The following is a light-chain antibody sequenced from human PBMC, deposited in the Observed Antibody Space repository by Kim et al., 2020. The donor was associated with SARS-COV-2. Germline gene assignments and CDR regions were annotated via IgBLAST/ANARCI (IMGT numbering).Light chain of an antibody. CDR2: LNSDGSH. Sequence: QPVLTQSPSASASLGASVRLTCTLSSGHSSYPIAWYQQQPEKGPRYLMKLNSDGSHSTGDGIPDRFSGSSSGAERYLTISSLQSEDEADYYCQTWGTGIRVFGGGTQLTVL. CDR1: SGHSSYP. J-gene: IGLJ3*02. CDR3: QTWGTGIRV. V-gene: IGLV4-69*01.